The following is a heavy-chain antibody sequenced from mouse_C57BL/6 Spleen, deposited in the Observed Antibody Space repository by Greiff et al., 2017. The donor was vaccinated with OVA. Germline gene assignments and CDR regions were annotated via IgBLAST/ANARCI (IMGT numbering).Heavy chain of an antibody. J-gene: IGHJ2*01. Sequence: QVQLQQPGAELVRPGTSVKLSCKASGYTFTSYWMHWVKQRPGQGLEWIGVIDPSDSYTNYNQKFKGKATLTVDTSSSTAYMQLSSLTSEDSAVYYYARLTGFDYWGQGTTLTVSS. CDR3: ARLTGFDY. V-gene: IGHV1-59*01. CDR2: IDPSDSYT. CDR1: GYTFTSYW. D-gene: IGHD4-1*01.